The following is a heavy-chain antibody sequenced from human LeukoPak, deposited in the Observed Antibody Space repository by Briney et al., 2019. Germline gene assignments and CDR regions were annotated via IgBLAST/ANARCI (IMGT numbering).Heavy chain of an antibody. V-gene: IGHV1-2*02. Sequence: ASVKVSCKASGYTFTGYYMHWVRQAPGQGLEWMGWINPNSGGTNYAQKFQGRVTMTRDTSISTAYMELSRLRSDDTAVYYCASLGYDILTGYYNTDYWGQGTLVTVSS. J-gene: IGHJ4*02. CDR2: INPNSGGT. D-gene: IGHD3-9*01. CDR1: GYTFTGYY. CDR3: ASLGYDILTGYYNTDY.